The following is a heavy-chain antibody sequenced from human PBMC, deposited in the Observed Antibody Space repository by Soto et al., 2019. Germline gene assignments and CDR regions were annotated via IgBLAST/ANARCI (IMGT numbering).Heavy chain of an antibody. D-gene: IGHD3-16*01. Sequence: QVQLVESGGGVVQPARSLRLSCTTSGFTFSNYGFHWARQAPGKGLEWVAVIWYDGSNKYYTESVKGRFTISRDDSKNTLYLQMNSLRAEDTAVYYCARDLGHFDRGGSYFDYWGQGTLVTVSS. V-gene: IGHV3-33*01. CDR3: ARDLGHFDRGGSYFDY. CDR2: IWYDGSNK. CDR1: GFTFSNYG. J-gene: IGHJ4*02.